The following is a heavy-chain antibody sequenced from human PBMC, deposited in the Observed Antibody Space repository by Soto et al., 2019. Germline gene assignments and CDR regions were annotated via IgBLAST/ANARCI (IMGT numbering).Heavy chain of an antibody. Sequence: ASVKVSCKASGYTFTNYDINWVRQAAGQGLEWMGWMNPNNGAADYAQKFQGRVTMTRDNAKNSLYLQMNSLRAEDTALYYCAKDMGGWYHYFDYWGQGTLVTVSS. CDR1: GYTFTNYD. D-gene: IGHD6-19*01. CDR2: MNPNNGAA. J-gene: IGHJ4*02. V-gene: IGHV1-8*01. CDR3: AKDMGGWYHYFDY.